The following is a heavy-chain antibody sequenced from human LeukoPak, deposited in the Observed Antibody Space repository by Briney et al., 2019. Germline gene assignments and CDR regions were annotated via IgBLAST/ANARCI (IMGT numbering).Heavy chain of an antibody. CDR1: GFTFDDYG. CDR3: ARGYRITMIVVVITGFYYFDY. D-gene: IGHD3-22*01. J-gene: IGHJ4*02. Sequence: GGSLRLSCAASGFTFDDYGMSWVRQAPGKGLEWVSGINWNSGSTGYADSVKGRFTISRDNAKNSLYLQMNSLRAEDTALYHCARGYRITMIVVVITGFYYFDYWGQGTLVTVSS. V-gene: IGHV3-20*01. CDR2: INWNSGST.